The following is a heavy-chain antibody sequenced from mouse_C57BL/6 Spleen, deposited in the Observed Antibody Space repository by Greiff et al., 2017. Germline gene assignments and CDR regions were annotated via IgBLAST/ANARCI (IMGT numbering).Heavy chain of an antibody. Sequence: QVQLQQPGAELVRPGSSVKLSCKASGYTFTSYWMDWVKQRPGQGLEWIGNIYPSDSETHYNQKFKDKATLTVDKSSSTAYMQLSSLTSEDSAVYYCARPDGYYFDYGGKGTTLTVSS. D-gene: IGHD2-3*01. CDR1: GYTFTSYW. V-gene: IGHV1-61*01. CDR2: IYPSDSET. CDR3: ARPDGYYFDY. J-gene: IGHJ2*01.